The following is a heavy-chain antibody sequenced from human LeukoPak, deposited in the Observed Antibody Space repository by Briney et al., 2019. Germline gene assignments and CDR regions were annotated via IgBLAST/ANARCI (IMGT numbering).Heavy chain of an antibody. D-gene: IGHD7-27*01. CDR3: TKDQDFRLGSMDH. Sequence: GGSLRLSCGTSGFIFRTYAMTWVRQAPGKGLEWVSTITDIGDRAFYIDSVRGRFTISRDDSKNTLYLQMNSLRAEDTAVYYCTKDQDFRLGSMDHWGQGTLVTVSS. V-gene: IGHV3-23*01. CDR2: ITDIGDRA. J-gene: IGHJ4*02. CDR1: GFIFRTYA.